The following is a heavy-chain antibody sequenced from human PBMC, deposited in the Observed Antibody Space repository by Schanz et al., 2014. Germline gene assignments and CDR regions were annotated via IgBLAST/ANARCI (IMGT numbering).Heavy chain of an antibody. CDR1: GFALNNYS. J-gene: IGHJ4*02. V-gene: IGHV3-21*01. CDR3: VPMSIAAH. Sequence: AQLVESGGGVVQPGRSLRLSCAASGFALNNYSMNWVRQAPGKGLEWVSSISSTSSYIFYADSVKGRFTISRDNAKNSLYLQMNSLRAEDTAVYYCVPMSIAAHWGQGTLXTVSS. D-gene: IGHD6-6*01. CDR2: ISSTSSYI.